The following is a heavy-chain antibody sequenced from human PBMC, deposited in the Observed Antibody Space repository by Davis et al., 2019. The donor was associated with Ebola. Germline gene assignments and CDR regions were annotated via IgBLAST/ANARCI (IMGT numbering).Heavy chain of an antibody. CDR3: ARAPFIDYYGMDV. J-gene: IGHJ6*02. CDR1: GGYISGYY. Sequence: SETLSLTCTVSGGYISGYYWSWIRQPPGKGLEWIGYIYYSGSTNYNPSLKSRVTISVDTSKNQFSLKLSSVTAADTAVYYCARAPFIDYYGMDVWGQGTTVTVSS. CDR2: IYYSGST. V-gene: IGHV4-59*01. D-gene: IGHD2-15*01.